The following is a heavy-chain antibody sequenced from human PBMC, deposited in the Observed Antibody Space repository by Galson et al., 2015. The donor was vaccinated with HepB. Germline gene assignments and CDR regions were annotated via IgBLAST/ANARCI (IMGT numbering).Heavy chain of an antibody. J-gene: IGHJ2*01. CDR3: ARVSEGGFAVAGRNNHWYFDL. Sequence: SETLSLTCTVSGGSISSSNYYWGWIRQSPRKGLEWIGNISYSGSTYYNPSLKRRVTISVDTSKNQVSLKLSSVTAADPAVYYCARVSEGGFAVAGRNNHWYFDLWGRGTLVTVSS. CDR2: ISYSGST. D-gene: IGHD6-19*01. V-gene: IGHV4-39*07. CDR1: GGSISSSNYY.